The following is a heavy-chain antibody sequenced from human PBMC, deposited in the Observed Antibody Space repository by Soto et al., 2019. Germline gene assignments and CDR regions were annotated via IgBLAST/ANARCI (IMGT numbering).Heavy chain of an antibody. D-gene: IGHD6-6*01. V-gene: IGHV1-24*01. CDR1: GYTLTELS. Sequence: ASVKVSCKVSGYTLTELSMHWVRQAPGKGLGWMGGFDPEDGETIYAQKFQGRVTMTEDTSTDTAYMELSSLRSEDTAVYYCAMGSAARPGYYYYYGMDVWGQGTTVTV. CDR3: AMGSAARPGYYYYYGMDV. CDR2: FDPEDGET. J-gene: IGHJ6*02.